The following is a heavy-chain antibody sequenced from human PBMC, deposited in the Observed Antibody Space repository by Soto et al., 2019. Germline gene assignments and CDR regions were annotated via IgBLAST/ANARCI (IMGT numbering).Heavy chain of an antibody. J-gene: IGHJ4*02. CDR3: ASLSYGAADS. D-gene: IGHD4-17*01. V-gene: IGHV5-51*01. Sequence: GESLKISCKGSGDIFTKHLICWVRQMAGTGLEWMAIIFPGDSNTKYSPSFEGQVTTSVDKSTSTAYLQWSSLKASDTAMYFFASLSYGAADSLGQGILVTVSS. CDR1: GDIFTKHL. CDR2: IFPGDSNT.